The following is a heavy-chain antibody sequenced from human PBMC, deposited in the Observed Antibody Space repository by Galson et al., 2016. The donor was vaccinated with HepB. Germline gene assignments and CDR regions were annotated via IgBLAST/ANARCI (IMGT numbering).Heavy chain of an antibody. D-gene: IGHD6-19*01. CDR3: AKFSGWYEEKYFFDY. Sequence: SVKVSCKASGYTFTGYYIHWVRQAPGQGLEWMGWINPNSGGTDYARKFQGWVTMTRDTSISTAYMELRSLTSEDTAVYYCAKFSGWYEEKYFFDYWAQGTLVTVSS. CDR2: INPNSGGT. CDR1: GYTFTGYY. J-gene: IGHJ4*02. V-gene: IGHV1-2*04.